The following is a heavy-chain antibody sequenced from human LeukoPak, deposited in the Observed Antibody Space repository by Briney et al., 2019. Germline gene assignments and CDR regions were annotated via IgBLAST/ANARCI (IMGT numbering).Heavy chain of an antibody. CDR2: IWYGGDNK. V-gene: IGHV3-30*02. CDR3: ARSHSKPNPYYYYDSSGYGAIGD. D-gene: IGHD3-22*01. CDR1: GFTFRTYG. J-gene: IGHJ4*02. Sequence: PGGSLRLSCAASGFTFRTYGMHWVRQAPGKGLEWVAFIWYGGDNKYYADSVKGRFTISRDNSKNTLYLQMNSLRAEDTAVYYCARSHSKPNPYYYYDSSGYGAIGDWGQGTLVTVSS.